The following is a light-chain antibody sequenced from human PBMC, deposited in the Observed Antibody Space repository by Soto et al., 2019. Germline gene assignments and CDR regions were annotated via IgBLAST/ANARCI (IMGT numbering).Light chain of an antibody. CDR1: SGDVGYYDY. CDR2: EVS. J-gene: IGLJ3*02. Sequence: QSALTQPASVSGSLGQSITISCTGTSGDVGYYDYVSWYQQHPGKAPKLMISEVSNRPSGVSNRFSGSKSGNTASLTISGLQAEDEADYYCGSYTSDSSWVFGGGTKVTVL. CDR3: GSYTSDSSWV. V-gene: IGLV2-14*01.